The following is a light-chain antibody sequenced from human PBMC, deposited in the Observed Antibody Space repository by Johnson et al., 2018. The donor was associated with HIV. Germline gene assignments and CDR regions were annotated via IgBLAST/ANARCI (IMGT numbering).Light chain of an antibody. CDR3: GTWDSSLSAGYF. J-gene: IGLJ1*01. Sequence: QPVLTQPPSVSAAPGQKVTISCSGSSSNIGNNYVSWYQQLPGTAPKLLIYDNNKRPSGIPDRFSGSKSGPSATLGITGLQTGDEADYYCGTWDSSLSAGYFFGTGTKVTVL. CDR1: SSNIGNNY. V-gene: IGLV1-51*01. CDR2: DNN.